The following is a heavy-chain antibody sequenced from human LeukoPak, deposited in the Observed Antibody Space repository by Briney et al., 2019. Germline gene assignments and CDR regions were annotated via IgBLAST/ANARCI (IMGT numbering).Heavy chain of an antibody. CDR1: GFTLSNAW. Sequence: GGSLRLPCAASGFTLSNAWMTWVRQAPGKGLEWVANIKQDGSEKYYVDSVKGRFTISRDNAKNSLYLQMSYLRAEDTAVYYCARHPYGVLDYWGQGTLVTVSS. CDR3: ARHPYGVLDY. D-gene: IGHD4-17*01. V-gene: IGHV3-7*01. CDR2: IKQDGSEK. J-gene: IGHJ4*02.